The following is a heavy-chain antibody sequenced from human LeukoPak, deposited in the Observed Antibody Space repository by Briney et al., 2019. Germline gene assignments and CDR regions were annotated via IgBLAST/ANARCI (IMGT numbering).Heavy chain of an antibody. Sequence: GGSLRLSCAAAGFTFSSYGMHWVRQAPGKGLEWVAVISYDGSNKYYADSVKGRFTISRDNSKNTLYLQMNSLRAEDTAVYYCANPHCGGDCYPDYWGQGTLVTVSS. D-gene: IGHD2-21*02. CDR3: ANPHCGGDCYPDY. CDR2: ISYDGSNK. J-gene: IGHJ4*02. CDR1: GFTFSSYG. V-gene: IGHV3-30*18.